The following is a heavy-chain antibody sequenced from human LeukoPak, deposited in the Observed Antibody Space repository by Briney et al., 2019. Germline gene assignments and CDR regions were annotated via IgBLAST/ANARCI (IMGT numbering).Heavy chain of an antibody. CDR1: GGSISSGGYY. V-gene: IGHV4-30-4*08. D-gene: IGHD3-22*01. CDR2: IYYSGST. Sequence: SETLSLTCTVSGGSISSGGYYWSWIRQPPGKGLEWIGYIYYSGSTYYNPSLKSRVTISVDTSKNQFSLKLSSVTAADTAVYYCARARDDSSGYYAYYFDYWGQGTLVTVSS. J-gene: IGHJ4*02. CDR3: ARARDDSSGYYAYYFDY.